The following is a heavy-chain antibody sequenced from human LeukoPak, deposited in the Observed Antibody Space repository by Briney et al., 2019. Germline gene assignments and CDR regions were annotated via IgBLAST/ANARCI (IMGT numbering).Heavy chain of an antibody. Sequence: SETLSLTCTVSGGSISSYYWSWTRQPPGKGLEWIGYIYYSGSTNYNPSPKSRVTISVDTSKNQFSLKLSSVTAADTAVYYCARDGGYVWDFDYWGQGTLVTVSS. V-gene: IGHV4-59*01. CDR3: ARDGGYVWDFDY. CDR2: IYYSGST. D-gene: IGHD5-12*01. J-gene: IGHJ4*02. CDR1: GGSISSYY.